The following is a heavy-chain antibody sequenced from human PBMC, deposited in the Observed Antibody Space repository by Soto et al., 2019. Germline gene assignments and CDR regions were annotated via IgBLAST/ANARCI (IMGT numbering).Heavy chain of an antibody. CDR3: ARQSGAIVASFFDY. CDR1: GYSFSSYW. D-gene: IGHD3-16*02. J-gene: IGHJ4*01. CDR2: IYPGDSDV. V-gene: IGHV5-51*01. Sequence: GESLKISCKGSGYSFSSYWIGWVRQMPVEGLEWIAIIYPGDSDVKYSPSFRGQVTISADKSMNTAYLQWSSLRASDTAIYYCARQSGAIVASFFDYWGHGSLVTVS.